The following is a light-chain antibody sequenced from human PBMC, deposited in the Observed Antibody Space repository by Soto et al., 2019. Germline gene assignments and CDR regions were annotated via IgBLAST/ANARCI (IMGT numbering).Light chain of an antibody. Sequence: QSVVTQPPSVSGAPGRRVTMSCTGSSSNIGAGYDVHWYQQLPGTAPKLLIYGNSNRPSGVPDRFSGSKSGTSASLAITGLQAEDEADYYCQSYDSSLSVVFGGGTKVTVL. CDR1: SSNIGAGYD. CDR2: GNS. V-gene: IGLV1-40*01. J-gene: IGLJ2*01. CDR3: QSYDSSLSVV.